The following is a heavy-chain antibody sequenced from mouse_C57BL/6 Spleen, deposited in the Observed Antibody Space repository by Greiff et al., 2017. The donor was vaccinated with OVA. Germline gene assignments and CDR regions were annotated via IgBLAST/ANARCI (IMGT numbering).Heavy chain of an antibody. Sequence: VQLQESGAELVRPGASVTLSCKASGYTFTDYEMHWVKQTPVHGLEWIGAIDPDTGGTAYNQKFKGKAILTADKSSSTDYMELRSLTSEDSAVYYCTGVRDYYGSTYWYFDVWGTGTTVTVSS. CDR2: IDPDTGGT. V-gene: IGHV1-15*01. CDR3: TGVRDYYGSTYWYFDV. D-gene: IGHD1-1*01. CDR1: GYTFTDYE. J-gene: IGHJ1*03.